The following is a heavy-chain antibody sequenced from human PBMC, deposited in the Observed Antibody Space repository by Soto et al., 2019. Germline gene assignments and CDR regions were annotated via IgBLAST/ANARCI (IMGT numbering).Heavy chain of an antibody. CDR3: ARDRIAAAGTLPGVLSKYNWFDP. Sequence: EVQLVESGGGLVKPGGSLRLSCAASGFTFSSYSMNWVRQAPGKGLEWVSSISSSSSYIYYADSVKGRFTIFRDNAKNSLYLQMNSLRAEDTAVYYCARDRIAAAGTLPGVLSKYNWFDPWGQGTLVTVSS. V-gene: IGHV3-21*01. D-gene: IGHD6-13*01. CDR2: ISSSSSYI. J-gene: IGHJ5*02. CDR1: GFTFSSYS.